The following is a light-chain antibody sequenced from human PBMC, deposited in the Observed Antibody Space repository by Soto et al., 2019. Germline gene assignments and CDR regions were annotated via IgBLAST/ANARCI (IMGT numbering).Light chain of an antibody. Sequence: DIQLTQSPSSLSASVGDRVTITCQASQDISNSLNWFHQKPGKAPKLLIYGASNLQTGVPSRFSGSGSGTDFTFTISNLQPEDIATYYCQQYDNIPRTFSPGTKVDLK. CDR3: QQYDNIPRT. V-gene: IGKV1-33*01. J-gene: IGKJ3*01. CDR1: QDISNS. CDR2: GAS.